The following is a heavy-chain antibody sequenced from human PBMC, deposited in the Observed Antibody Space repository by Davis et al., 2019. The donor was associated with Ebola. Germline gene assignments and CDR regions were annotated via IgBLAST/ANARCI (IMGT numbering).Heavy chain of an antibody. J-gene: IGHJ6*04. CDR3: VRDTYYYYNTMDV. CDR1: GFTFDDYA. Sequence: SLKISCAASGFTFDDYAMHWVRQAPGKGLEWVSGISWNSGSIGYADSVKGRFTISRDNAKNSLYLQMNSLRAEDTAVYYCVRDTYYYYNTMDVWGKGTAVTVSS. CDR2: ISWNSGSI. V-gene: IGHV3-9*01.